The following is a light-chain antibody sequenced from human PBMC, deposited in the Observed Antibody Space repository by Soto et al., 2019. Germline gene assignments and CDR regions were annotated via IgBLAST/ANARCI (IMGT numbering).Light chain of an antibody. V-gene: IGKV2-28*01. CDR3: MQALHTPPA. J-gene: IGKJ2*01. Sequence: DLVMTQSPLSLPVTPGEPASISCRSSQSLLHSNGYNYLDWYVQKPGQSPQLLFYLGSSRASGVPDRFTGSGSGTDFTLKISRVEADDVGVYYCMQALHTPPAFGQGTKLEIK. CDR2: LGS. CDR1: QSLLHSNGYNY.